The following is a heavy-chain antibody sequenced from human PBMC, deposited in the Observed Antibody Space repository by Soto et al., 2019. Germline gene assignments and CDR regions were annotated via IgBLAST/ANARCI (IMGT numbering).Heavy chain of an antibody. J-gene: IGHJ4*02. D-gene: IGHD3-16*01. CDR1: GFSLTTSGVG. CDR3: AHSWGRSGDY. Sequence: QITLKESGPTLVKPTQTLTLTCTFSGFSLTTSGVGVGWIRQPPGKALEWLELLYWDDDNRYSPSLKSRLTITMDTSNNQVVRTMTNMDPWDTGTYFCAHSWGRSGDYWGQGRLVTVSS. CDR2: LYWDDDN. V-gene: IGHV2-5*02.